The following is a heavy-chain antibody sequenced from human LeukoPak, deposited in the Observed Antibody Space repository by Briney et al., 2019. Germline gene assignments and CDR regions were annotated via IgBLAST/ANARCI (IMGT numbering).Heavy chain of an antibody. CDR2: VSGSATST. CDR3: AKDPRTYCSGGNCYLDY. Sequence: GGSLRLSCVASGFTFSSYAMSWVRQAPGKGLEWVSAVSGSATSTYYADSVTGRFTISRDNSENTLYLQMNSLRAEDTAVYYCAKDPRTYCSGGNCYLDYWGQGTLVTVSS. V-gene: IGHV3-23*01. D-gene: IGHD2-15*01. CDR1: GFTFSSYA. J-gene: IGHJ4*02.